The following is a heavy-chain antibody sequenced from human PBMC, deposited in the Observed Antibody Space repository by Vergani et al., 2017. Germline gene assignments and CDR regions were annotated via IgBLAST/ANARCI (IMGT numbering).Heavy chain of an antibody. J-gene: IGHJ6*04. CDR3: SRGRVGLHV. Sequence: QVQLQQWGAGLLKPSESLSLTCGVYGGSFSGYYGTWIRQTPEKGLGWIGEINHSGDTNYNPYLKSRLTISIDISKNQFFLTLRSVTAADTAFYSFSRGRVGLHVWGRGTAVTVSS. CDR1: GGSFSGYY. CDR2: INHSGDT. V-gene: IGHV4-34*02.